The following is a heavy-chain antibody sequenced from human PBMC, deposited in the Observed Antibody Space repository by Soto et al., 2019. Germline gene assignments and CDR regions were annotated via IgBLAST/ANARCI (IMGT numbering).Heavy chain of an antibody. CDR3: ARDPGPYFECGGDCYGFDY. CDR2: ISSSSSTI. D-gene: IGHD2-21*02. CDR1: GFTFSSYS. J-gene: IGHJ4*02. Sequence: EVQLVESGGGLVQPGGSLRLSCAASGFTFSSYSMNWVRQAPGKGLEWVSYISSSSSTIYYADSVKGRFTISRDNAKNSLYLQMNSLRDEDTAVYYCARDPGPYFECGGDCYGFDYWGQGTLVTVSS. V-gene: IGHV3-48*02.